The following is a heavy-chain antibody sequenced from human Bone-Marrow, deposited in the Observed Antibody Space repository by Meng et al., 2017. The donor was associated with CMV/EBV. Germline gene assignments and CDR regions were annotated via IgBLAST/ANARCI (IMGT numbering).Heavy chain of an antibody. J-gene: IGHJ6*02. CDR3: ARDSITIFGGGWDDGMDV. CDR1: GYTFTSYG. V-gene: IGHV1-18*01. CDR2: ISAYNGNT. D-gene: IGHD3-3*01. Sequence: ASVKVSCKASGYTFTSYGISWVRQAPGQGLEWMGWISAYNGNTNYAQKLQGRVTMTTDTSTSTAYMELRSLRSDDTAVYYCARDSITIFGGGWDDGMDVWGQGTTVTVSS.